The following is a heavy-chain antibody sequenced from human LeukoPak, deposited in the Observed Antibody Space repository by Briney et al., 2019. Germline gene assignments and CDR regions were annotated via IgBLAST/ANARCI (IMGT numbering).Heavy chain of an antibody. CDR2: IYYSGST. V-gene: IGHV4-39*07. CDR1: GGSISSSSYY. D-gene: IGHD3-10*01. CDR3: ARVYGGPYYYYGMDV. J-gene: IGHJ6*02. Sequence: SETLSLTCTVSGGSISSSSYYWGWIRQPPGKGLEWIGSIYYSGSTYYNPSLKSRVTISVDTSKNQFSLKLSSVTAADTAGYYCARVYGGPYYYYGMDVWGQGTTVTVSS.